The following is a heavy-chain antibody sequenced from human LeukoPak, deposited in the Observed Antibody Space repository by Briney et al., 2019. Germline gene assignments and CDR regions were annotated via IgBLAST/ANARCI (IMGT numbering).Heavy chain of an antibody. V-gene: IGHV1-3*03. CDR3: ARVGRVGATDYFDY. D-gene: IGHD1-26*01. J-gene: IGHJ4*02. CDR1: GYTFTSYA. CDR2: INAGNGNT. Sequence: ASVKVSCKASGYTFTSYAMHWVRQAPGQRLEWMGWINAGNGNTKYSQEFQGRVTITADESTSTAYMELSSLRSEDTAVYYCARVGRVGATDYFDYWGQGTLVTVSS.